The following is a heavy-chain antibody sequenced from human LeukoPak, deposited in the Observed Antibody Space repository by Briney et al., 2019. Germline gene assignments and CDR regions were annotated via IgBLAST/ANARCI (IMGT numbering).Heavy chain of an antibody. D-gene: IGHD2-21*02. CDR2: IYPGDSES. J-gene: IGHJ4*02. V-gene: IGHV5-51*01. CDR3: ARLDSGDDCCGY. Sequence: GESLKISCKGSGYTFINYWIGWVRQMPGKGLEWMGSIYPGDSESRYSPSFQGQVSISVDKSINTAYLQWSSLKASDTAMYYCARLDSGDDCCGYWGQGTLVTVSS. CDR1: GYTFINYW.